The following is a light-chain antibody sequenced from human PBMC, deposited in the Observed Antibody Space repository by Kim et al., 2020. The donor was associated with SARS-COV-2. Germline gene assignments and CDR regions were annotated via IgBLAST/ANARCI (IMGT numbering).Light chain of an antibody. CDR3: QKYDSAPWT. J-gene: IGKJ1*01. V-gene: IGKV1-27*01. Sequence: ASVGDRVTITCRASQDLSSSLAWYQQRPGQVPNLLIYAASTLQSGVPSRFSGSGSGTEFTLTISSLQPEDVATYYCQKYDSAPWTFGPGTRVEIK. CDR2: AAS. CDR1: QDLSSS.